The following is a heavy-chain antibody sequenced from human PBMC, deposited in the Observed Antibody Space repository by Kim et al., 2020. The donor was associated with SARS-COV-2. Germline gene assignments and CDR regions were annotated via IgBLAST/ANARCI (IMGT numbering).Heavy chain of an antibody. CDR2: ISGYNGHT. V-gene: IGHV1-18*01. CDR3: ARDRAAAAGTEDY. CDR1: GYTFISYG. D-gene: IGHD6-13*01. J-gene: IGHJ4*02. Sequence: ASVKVSCKASGYTFISYGISWVRQAPGQGLEWMGWISGYNGHTNYAQKLQDRVTMTTDTSTSTAYMELRSLRSDDTAMYYCARDRAAAAGTEDYWGQGTLVTVSS.